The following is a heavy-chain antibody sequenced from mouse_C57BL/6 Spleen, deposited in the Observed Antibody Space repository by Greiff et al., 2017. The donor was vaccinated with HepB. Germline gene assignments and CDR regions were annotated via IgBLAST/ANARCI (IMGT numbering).Heavy chain of an antibody. D-gene: IGHD1-1*01. CDR2: IDPENGDT. J-gene: IGHJ2*01. V-gene: IGHV14-4*01. Sequence: VHVKQSGAELVRPGASVKLSCTASGFNIKDDYMHWVKQRPEQGLEWIGWIDPENGDTEYASKFQGKATITADTSSNTAYLQLSSLTSEDTAVYYCRGYYGSSYYFDYWGQGTTLTVSS. CDR3: RGYYGSSYYFDY. CDR1: GFNIKDDY.